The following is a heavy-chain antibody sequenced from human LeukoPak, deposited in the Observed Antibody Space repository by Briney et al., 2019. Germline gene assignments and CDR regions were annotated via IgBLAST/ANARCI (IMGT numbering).Heavy chain of an antibody. V-gene: IGHV4-61*02. Sequence: PSETLSLTCTVSGGSVSSGSYYWSWIRQPAGKVLEWIWRIYSSGSTNYNPSLKSRVTISVDTSKNQFSLNLSSVTAADTAVYFCARDRVVTTTRWGYYYYMDVWGKGTTVTIS. J-gene: IGHJ6*03. CDR1: GGSVSSGSYY. D-gene: IGHD5-12*01. CDR3: ARDRVVTTTRWGYYYYMDV. CDR2: IYSSGST.